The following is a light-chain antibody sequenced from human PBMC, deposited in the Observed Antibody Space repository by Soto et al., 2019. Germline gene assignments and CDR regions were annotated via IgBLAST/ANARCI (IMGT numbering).Light chain of an antibody. CDR1: SSKIGAGYD. J-gene: IGLJ2*01. CDR3: QSYDSSLSGVV. CDR2: GNS. Sequence: QSVLTQPPSVSGATRQRVTISCTGSSSKIGAGYDVHWYQQLPGTAPKLLIYGNSNRPSGVPDRFSGSKSGTSASLAITGLQAEDEADYYCQSYDSSLSGVVFGGGTKLTVL. V-gene: IGLV1-40*01.